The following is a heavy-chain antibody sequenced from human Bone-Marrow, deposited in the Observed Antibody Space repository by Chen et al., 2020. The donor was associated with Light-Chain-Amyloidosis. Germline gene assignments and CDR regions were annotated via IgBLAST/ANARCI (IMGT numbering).Heavy chain of an antibody. CDR1: GFTLSSCG. CDR3: AKEASTGYYRTADY. D-gene: IGHD3-22*01. Sequence: QVQLVESGGGVVQPGGSLRLPGAASGFTLSSCGMHWVRQAQGKGLEWLAVITYGGTNQYYADSVRGRFSIFTDNSKNIVYLQMSSLRTEDTAVYYCAKEASTGYYRTADYWGQGTLVTVSS. J-gene: IGHJ4*02. V-gene: IGHV3-30*18. CDR2: ITYGGTNQ.